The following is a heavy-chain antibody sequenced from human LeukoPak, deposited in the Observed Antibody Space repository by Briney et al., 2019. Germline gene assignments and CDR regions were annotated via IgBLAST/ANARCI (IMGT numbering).Heavy chain of an antibody. CDR3: ASRKPLLAYCGGDCFSPPDY. V-gene: IGHV4-34*01. CDR2: INHSGST. J-gene: IGHJ4*02. Sequence: PSETLSLTCAVYGGSFSGYYWSWIRQPPGKGLEWIGEINHSGSTNYNPSLKSRVTISVDTSKNQFSLKLSSVTAADTAVYYCASRKPLLAYCGGDCFSPPDYWGQGTLVTVSS. CDR1: GGSFSGYY. D-gene: IGHD2-21*02.